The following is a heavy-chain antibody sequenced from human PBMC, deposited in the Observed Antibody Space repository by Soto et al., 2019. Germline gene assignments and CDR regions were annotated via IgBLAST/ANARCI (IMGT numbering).Heavy chain of an antibody. D-gene: IGHD1-1*01. CDR2: IIPIFGTA. J-gene: IGHJ5*02. CDR3: ARDGTGSPWFDP. CDR1: GYTFTSYG. Sequence: ASVKVSCKASGYTFTSYGISWVRQAPGQGLEWMGGIIPIFGTANYAQKFQGRVTITADESTSTAYMELSSLRSEDTAVYYCARDGTGSPWFDPWGQGTLVTVSS. V-gene: IGHV1-69*13.